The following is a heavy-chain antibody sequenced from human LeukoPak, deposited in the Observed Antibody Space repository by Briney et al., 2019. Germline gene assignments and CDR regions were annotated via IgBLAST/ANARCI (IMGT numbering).Heavy chain of an antibody. V-gene: IGHV3-48*03. CDR1: GFTFSNYE. D-gene: IGHD5-24*01. CDR3: ARDVATISNWFDP. Sequence: PGGSLRLSCAASGFTFSNYEMNWVRQAPGKGLEWVSYISSSGTTIYYADSVKGRFTMSRDNAKNSLYLQMNSLRAEDTAVYYCARDVATISNWFDPWGQGTLVTVSS. CDR2: ISSSGTTI. J-gene: IGHJ5*02.